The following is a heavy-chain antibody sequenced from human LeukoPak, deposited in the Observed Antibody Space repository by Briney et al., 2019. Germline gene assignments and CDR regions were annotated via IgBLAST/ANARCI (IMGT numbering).Heavy chain of an antibody. V-gene: IGHV3-7*01. CDR3: ARYLWDIVVVPSDYMDV. CDR2: IKQDGSEK. CDR1: GFTFSNYY. D-gene: IGHD2-2*01. J-gene: IGHJ6*03. Sequence: GGSLRLSCAASGFTFSNYYMPWVRQAPGEGLEWVANIKQDGSEKYYVDSVRGRFTISRDNAKNSLYLQMNSLRAEDTAVYYCARYLWDIVVVPSDYMDVWGKGTTVTVSS.